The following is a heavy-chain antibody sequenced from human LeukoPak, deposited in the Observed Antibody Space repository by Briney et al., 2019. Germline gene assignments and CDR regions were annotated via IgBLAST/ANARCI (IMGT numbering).Heavy chain of an antibody. CDR3: ARDALIRYFDY. V-gene: IGHV3-33*01. CDR2: IWYDGSNK. D-gene: IGHD3-16*01. CDR1: GFTFSSYG. Sequence: PGGSLRLSCAASGFTFSSYGMRWVRQAPGKGLEWVAVIWYDGSNKYYADSVKGRFTISRDNSKNTLYLQMNSLRAEDTAVYYCARDALIRYFDYWGQGTLVTVSS. J-gene: IGHJ4*02.